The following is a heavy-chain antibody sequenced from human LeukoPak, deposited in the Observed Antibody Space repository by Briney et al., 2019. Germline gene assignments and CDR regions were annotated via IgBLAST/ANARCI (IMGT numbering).Heavy chain of an antibody. D-gene: IGHD3-10*01. CDR1: GYTFTSYD. CDR3: ARGAFGRGSGKVVWFDP. CDR2: MNPNSGNT. V-gene: IGHV1-8*03. J-gene: IGHJ5*02. Sequence: GASVKVSCKASGYTFTSYDINWVRQATGQGLEWMGWMNPNSGNTGYAQKFQGRVTITRNTSISTAYMELSSLRSEDTAVYYCARGAFGRGSGKVVWFDPWGQGTLVAVSS.